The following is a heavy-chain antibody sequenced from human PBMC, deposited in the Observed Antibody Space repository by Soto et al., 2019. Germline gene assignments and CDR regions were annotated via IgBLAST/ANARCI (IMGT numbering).Heavy chain of an antibody. Sequence: QVNLVQSGAEVKKPGSSVKVSCKASGDSFSSLSLNWVRQAPGQGLEWVGGIIPVVGTGTYAQKFQDRVTITADKSTSTVYMELTSLTSEDTAVYYCAREIEPMGGPFDVWGQGTLVTVSS. J-gene: IGHJ4*02. D-gene: IGHD2-15*01. CDR2: IIPVVGTG. CDR1: GDSFSSLS. V-gene: IGHV1-69*06. CDR3: AREIEPMGGPFDV.